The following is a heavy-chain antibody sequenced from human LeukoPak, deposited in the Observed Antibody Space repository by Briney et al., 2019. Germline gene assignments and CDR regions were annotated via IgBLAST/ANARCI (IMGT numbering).Heavy chain of an antibody. D-gene: IGHD2-21*01. CDR2: IYYSGST. V-gene: IGHV4-59*01. Sequence: SETLSLTCTVSGGSISSYYWSWIRQPPGKGLEWIGYIYYSGSTNYNPSLKSRVTISVDTYKNQFSLKLSSVTTADMAVYYCARTYYYFDYWGQGTLVTVSS. J-gene: IGHJ4*02. CDR3: ARTYYYFDY. CDR1: GGSISSYY.